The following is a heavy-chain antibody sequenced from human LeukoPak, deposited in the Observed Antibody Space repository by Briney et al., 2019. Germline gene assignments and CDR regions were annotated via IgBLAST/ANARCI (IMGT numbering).Heavy chain of an antibody. D-gene: IGHD2-2*01. CDR1: GYTFTSYG. V-gene: IGHV1-18*01. Sequence: ASVKVSCKASGYTFTSYGISWVRQAPGQGLGWMGWISAYNGNTNYAQKLQGRVTMTTDTSTSTAYMELRSLRSDDTAVYYCARDEVSVVVPAARSDYWGQGTLVTVSS. J-gene: IGHJ4*02. CDR3: ARDEVSVVVPAARSDY. CDR2: ISAYNGNT.